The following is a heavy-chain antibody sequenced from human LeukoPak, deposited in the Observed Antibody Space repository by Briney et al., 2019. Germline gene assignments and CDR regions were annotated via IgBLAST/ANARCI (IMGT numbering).Heavy chain of an antibody. V-gene: IGHV3-48*02. J-gene: IGHJ4*02. CDR2: ISSSSSTI. CDR3: ARKYSGYDWGTNY. Sequence: PGGSLRLSCAASGFTFSTYSMNWVRQAPGKGLEWVSYISSSSSTIYYADSVKGRFTISRDNAKNSLYLQMNSLRDEDTAVYYCARKYSGYDWGTNYWGQGTLVTVSS. D-gene: IGHD5-12*01. CDR1: GFTFSTYS.